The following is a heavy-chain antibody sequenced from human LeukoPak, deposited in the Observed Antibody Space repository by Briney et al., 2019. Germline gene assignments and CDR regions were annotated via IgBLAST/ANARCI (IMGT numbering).Heavy chain of an antibody. D-gene: IGHD5-24*01. CDR2: INEDGSEK. J-gene: IGHJ6*03. V-gene: IGHV3-7*01. CDR1: EFSFETYW. CDR3: ARGETMDV. Sequence: AGGSLRLSCVALEFSFETYWMSWLRQAPGKGPEWGANINEDGSEKHYVGSVRGPFTISRDNDDNSLHLQMNSPRPEDMAVYYCARGETMDVWGKGTTVTVSS.